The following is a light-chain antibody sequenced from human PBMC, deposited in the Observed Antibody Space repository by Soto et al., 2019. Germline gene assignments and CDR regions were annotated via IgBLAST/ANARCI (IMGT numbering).Light chain of an antibody. J-gene: IGKJ2*01. CDR1: QNINSY. Sequence: DIQMTQSPSSLSASLGDRVTITCRASQNINSYLNWYQQKPGKAPKVLIYGASSLQSRVPSRFSGSGSGTDFTLTISSLQPEDFATYYCQQCHSAYTFGQGTKLEIK. CDR3: QQCHSAYT. V-gene: IGKV1-39*01. CDR2: GAS.